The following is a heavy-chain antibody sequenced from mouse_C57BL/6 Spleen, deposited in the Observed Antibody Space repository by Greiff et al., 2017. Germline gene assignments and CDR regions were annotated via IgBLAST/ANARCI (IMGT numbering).Heavy chain of an antibody. J-gene: IGHJ2*01. CDR3: ARHERVYYFDY. CDR1: GFTFSSYG. CDR2: ISSGGSYT. V-gene: IGHV5-6*01. Sequence: EVQGVESGGDLVKPGGSLKLSCAASGFTFSSYGMSWVRQTPDKRLEWVATISSGGSYTYYPDSVKGRFTISRDNAKNTLYLQMSSLKSEDTAMYYCARHERVYYFDYWGQGTTLTVSS.